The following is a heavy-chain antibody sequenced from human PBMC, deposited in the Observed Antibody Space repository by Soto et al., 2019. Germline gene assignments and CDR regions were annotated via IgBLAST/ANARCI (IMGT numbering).Heavy chain of an antibody. CDR3: AHSPRITMYDY. CDR2: IYWDDDK. CDR1: GFSLSTNGVG. V-gene: IGHV2-5*02. J-gene: IGHJ4*02. Sequence: QITLKESGPTLVKPTQTLTLTCTFSGFSLSTNGVGVGWIRQPPGKALEWLALIYWDDDKRYSPSLKSRLTLSTXTSKNRVVLTMTNMDPVDTATYYCAHSPRITMYDYWGQGTLVTVSS. D-gene: IGHD3-10*02.